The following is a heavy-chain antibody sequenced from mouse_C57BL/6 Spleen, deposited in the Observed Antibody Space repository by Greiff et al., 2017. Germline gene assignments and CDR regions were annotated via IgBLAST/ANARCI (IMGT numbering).Heavy chain of an antibody. Sequence: VQLQQSGTVLARPGASVKMSCKTSGYTFTSYWMHWVKQRPGQGLEWIGAIYPGNSDTSYNQKFKGKDKLTAVTSASTAYMELSSLTNEDSAVYYCTRFYGYDGDWYFDVWGTGTTVTVSS. CDR1: GYTFTSYW. D-gene: IGHD2-2*01. CDR3: TRFYGYDGDWYFDV. CDR2: IYPGNSDT. J-gene: IGHJ1*03. V-gene: IGHV1-5*01.